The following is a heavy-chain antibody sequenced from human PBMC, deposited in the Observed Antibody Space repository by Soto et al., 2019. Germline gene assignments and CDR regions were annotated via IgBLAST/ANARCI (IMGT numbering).Heavy chain of an antibody. CDR2: ISAYNGNT. J-gene: IGHJ3*02. D-gene: IGHD3-16*02. V-gene: IGHV1-18*01. Sequence: ASVKVSCKASGYTFTSYGISWVRQAPGQGLEWMGWISAYNGNTNYAQKLQGRVTMTTDTSTSTAYMELRSLRSDDTAVYYCARDLPPAIYDYIWGSYRSDAFDIWGKGKMVTV. CDR1: GYTFTSYG. CDR3: ARDLPPAIYDYIWGSYRSDAFDI.